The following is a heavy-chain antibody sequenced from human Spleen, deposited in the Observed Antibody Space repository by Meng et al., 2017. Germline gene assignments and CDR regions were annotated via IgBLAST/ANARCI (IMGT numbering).Heavy chain of an antibody. CDR2: IIPNSGDT. D-gene: IGHD2-21*01. Sequence: GRRVQLGAGGKQPGASVKVSCKPSGYPFTAYYIHWVRQAPGQGLEWMGHIIPNSGDTLYAPKFQGRVSMTADTSIGTAYVELSGLRSDDTAIYYCVRDENISLGKLFGDYWGQGTLVTVSS. CDR1: GYPFTAYY. CDR3: VRDENISLGKLFGDY. V-gene: IGHV1-2*06. J-gene: IGHJ4*02.